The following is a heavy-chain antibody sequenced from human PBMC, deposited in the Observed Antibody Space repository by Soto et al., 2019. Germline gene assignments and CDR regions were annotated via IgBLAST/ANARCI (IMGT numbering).Heavy chain of an antibody. J-gene: IGHJ4*02. CDR1: GGSISSYY. CDR2: IYYSGST. V-gene: IGHV4-59*08. CDR3: ARHNYGSGSTYFDY. D-gene: IGHD3-10*01. Sequence: QVQLQESGPGLVKPSETLSLTCTVSGGSISSYYWSWIRQPPGKGLEWIGYIYYSGSTNYNPSLKRRVTISVDPSKNQFSLKRSSMTAADTAVYYCARHNYGSGSTYFDYWGQGTLVTVSS.